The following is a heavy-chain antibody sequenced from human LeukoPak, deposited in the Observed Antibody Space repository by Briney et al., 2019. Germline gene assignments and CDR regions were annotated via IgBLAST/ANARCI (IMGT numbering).Heavy chain of an antibody. V-gene: IGHV1-8*01. CDR2: MNPHSGNT. CDR3: ARGVSAGTTAHFDY. Sequence: EASVKVSCKASGYTFTNYDINWVRQATGQGLEWMGWMNPHSGNTGYAQKFQGRVTMTRNTSISTAYMELSSLRSEDTAVYYCARGVSAGTTAHFDYWGQGTLVTVSS. D-gene: IGHD1-1*01. CDR1: GYTFTNYD. J-gene: IGHJ4*02.